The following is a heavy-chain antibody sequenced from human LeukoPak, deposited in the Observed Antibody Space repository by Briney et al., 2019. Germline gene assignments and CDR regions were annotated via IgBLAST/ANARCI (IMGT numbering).Heavy chain of an antibody. CDR2: IKHDGSEK. Sequence: GGSLRLSCAASGFTFSSYSMNWVRQAPGKGLEWVANIKHDGSEKYYVDSVKGRFTISRDNAKNSLYLQMSSLRAEDTAVYYCASLDSGGYVFDYWGQGTLVTVSS. CDR1: GFTFSSYS. J-gene: IGHJ4*02. D-gene: IGHD3-10*01. V-gene: IGHV3-7*01. CDR3: ASLDSGGYVFDY.